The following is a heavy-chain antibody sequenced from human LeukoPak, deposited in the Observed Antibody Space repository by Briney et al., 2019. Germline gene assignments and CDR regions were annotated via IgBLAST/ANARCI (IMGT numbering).Heavy chain of an antibody. D-gene: IGHD1-26*01. CDR1: GFTFSSYW. V-gene: IGHV3-48*01. Sequence: GGSLRLSCAASGFTFSSYWMSWVRQAPGKGLEWVSYISSSSSTIYYADSVKGRFTISRDNAKNSLYLQMNSLRAEDTAVYYCARPGFSGSYYLEYFQHWGQGTLVTVSS. CDR2: ISSSSSTI. CDR3: ARPGFSGSYYLEYFQH. J-gene: IGHJ1*01.